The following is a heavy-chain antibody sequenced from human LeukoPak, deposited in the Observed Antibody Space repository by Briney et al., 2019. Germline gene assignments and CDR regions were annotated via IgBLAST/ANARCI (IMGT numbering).Heavy chain of an antibody. CDR3: ASRPGVSAGPLDY. CDR2: INPNNGGT. CDR1: GYTFTDYY. J-gene: IGHJ4*02. Sequence: GASVKVACKASGYTFTDYYMDWVRQAPGQGLEWMGWINPNNGGTNYAQKFQGRVTMTRDTSIITAYMEASRLTSDDTAVYYCASRPGVSAGPLDYWGQGTLVTVSS. V-gene: IGHV1-2*02. D-gene: IGHD6-13*01.